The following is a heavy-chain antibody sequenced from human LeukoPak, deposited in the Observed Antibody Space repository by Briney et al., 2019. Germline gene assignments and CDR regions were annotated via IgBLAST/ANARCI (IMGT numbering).Heavy chain of an antibody. CDR3: AKISSGYYYVDY. CDR2: IRSSGSTI. D-gene: IGHD3-22*01. V-gene: IGHV3-11*04. CDR1: GFTFSDYY. J-gene: IGHJ4*02. Sequence: GGSLRLSCAASGFTFSDYYMSWIRQAPGKGLEWVSYIRSSGSTIYYADSVKGRFTISRDNAKNSLYLQMNSLRAEDTAVYYCAKISSGYYYVDYWGQGTLVTVSS.